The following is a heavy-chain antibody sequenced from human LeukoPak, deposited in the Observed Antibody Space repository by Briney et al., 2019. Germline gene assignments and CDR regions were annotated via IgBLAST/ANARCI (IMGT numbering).Heavy chain of an antibody. CDR2: INPSSGGT. V-gene: IGHV1-2*02. CDR3: ARDRRVQGVIGY. Sequence: GASVKVSCKASGYTFTGYYMHWVRQAPGQGLEWMGWINPSSGGTNYAQKFQGRVTMTRDTSISTAYMELSRLRSDDTAVYYCARDRRVQGVIGYWGQGTLVTVSS. J-gene: IGHJ4*02. CDR1: GYTFTGYY. D-gene: IGHD3-10*01.